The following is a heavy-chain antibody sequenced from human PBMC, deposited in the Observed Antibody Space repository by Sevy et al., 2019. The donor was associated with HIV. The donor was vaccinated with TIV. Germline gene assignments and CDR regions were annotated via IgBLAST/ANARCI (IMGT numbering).Heavy chain of an antibody. CDR2: IQYDGSNK. CDR1: GFSYSSYG. CDR3: VKEGGGEGGDH. Sequence: GGSLRLSCAASGFSYSSYGMHWVRQAPGKGLEWVAYIQYDGSNKDYADSVKGRFTISRDKSKNTLDLQMNSLRVEDTVVYYCVKEGGGEGGDHWGQGTLVTVSS. J-gene: IGHJ4*02. V-gene: IGHV3-30*02. D-gene: IGHD2-21*01.